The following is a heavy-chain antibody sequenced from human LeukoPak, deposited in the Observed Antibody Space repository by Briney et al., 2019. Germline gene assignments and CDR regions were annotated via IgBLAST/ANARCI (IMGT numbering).Heavy chain of an antibody. D-gene: IGHD4/OR15-4a*01. CDR1: GFTFSSYS. CDR2: ISSSSSYI. V-gene: IGHV3-21*01. CDR3: ARDGGLNGMDV. J-gene: IGHJ6*02. Sequence: GGSLRLSRAASGFTFSSYSMNWVRPAPGKGREWVSSISSSSSYIYYADSVKGRFTISRDNAKNSLYLQMNSLRAEDTAVYYCARDGGLNGMDVWGQGTTVTDSS.